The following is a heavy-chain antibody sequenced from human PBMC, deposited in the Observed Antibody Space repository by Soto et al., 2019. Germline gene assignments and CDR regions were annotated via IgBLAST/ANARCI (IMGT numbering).Heavy chain of an antibody. Sequence: QITLKESGPTLMKPTQTLTLTCTFSGFSLDTIGVGVGWIRHPPGKALEWLALIYWDDDDRYSPSLKSRLTVTKDTSRNQVVLTLANVDPVDTATYYCTHCTYDFSSASVYYFDYWGQGTPVTVSS. CDR2: IYWDDDD. CDR1: GFSLDTIGVG. D-gene: IGHD3-3*01. CDR3: THCTYDFSSASVYYFDY. V-gene: IGHV2-5*02. J-gene: IGHJ4*02.